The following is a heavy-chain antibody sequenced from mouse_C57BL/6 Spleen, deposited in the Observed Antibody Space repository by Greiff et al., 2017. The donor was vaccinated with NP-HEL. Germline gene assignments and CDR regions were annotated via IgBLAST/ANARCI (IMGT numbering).Heavy chain of an antibody. CDR3: ARSAYDHDVLDY. CDR2: INPNNGGT. Sequence: VQLQQSGPELVKPGASVKIPCKASGYTFTDYNMDWVKQSHGKSLEWIGDINPNNGGTIYNQKFKGKATLTVDKSSSTAYMELRSLTSEDTAVYYCARSAYDHDVLDYWGQGTTLTVSS. V-gene: IGHV1-18*01. D-gene: IGHD2-4*01. J-gene: IGHJ2*01. CDR1: GYTFTDYN.